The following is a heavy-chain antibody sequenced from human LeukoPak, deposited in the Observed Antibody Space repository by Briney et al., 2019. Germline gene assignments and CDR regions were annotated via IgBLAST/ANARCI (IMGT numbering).Heavy chain of an antibody. CDR1: FRREC. V-gene: IGHV3-23*01. CDR3: AKAHSSGWYPRAWFDP. Sequence: FRRECRSWFPQAQGKRLEWVSAVSGSGGSTYYADSVKGRFTISRDNSKNTLYLQMNSLRAEDTAVYYCAKAHSSGWYPRAWFDPWGQGTLVTVSS. D-gene: IGHD6-19*01. J-gene: IGHJ5*02. CDR2: VSGSGGST.